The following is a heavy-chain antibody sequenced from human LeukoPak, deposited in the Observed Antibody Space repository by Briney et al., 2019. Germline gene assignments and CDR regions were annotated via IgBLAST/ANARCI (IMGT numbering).Heavy chain of an antibody. V-gene: IGHV3-30-3*01. CDR3: ARERQDTILHSGAFDI. J-gene: IGHJ3*02. CDR2: IASDGSHT. Sequence: GGSLRLSCAASGFTFSTYFMHWVRQAPGKGLEWVADIASDGSHTFYVESVKGRFTISRDNSKNTPYLQMNSLRAEDTAVYFCARERQDTILHSGAFDIWGQGTMVTVSS. CDR1: GFTFSTYF. D-gene: IGHD2-21*01.